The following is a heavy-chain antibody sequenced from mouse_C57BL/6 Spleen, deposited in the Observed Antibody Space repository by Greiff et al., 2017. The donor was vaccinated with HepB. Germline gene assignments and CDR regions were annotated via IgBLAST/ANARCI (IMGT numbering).Heavy chain of an antibody. CDR1: GYTFTSYW. CDR3: ARRGGDWYFDV. J-gene: IGHJ1*03. Sequence: QVQLQQPGAELVRPGSSVKLSCKASGYTFTSYWMHWVKQRPIQGLEWIGNIDPSDSETHYNQKFKDKATLTVDKSSSTAYMQLSSLTSEVSAVYYCARRGGDWYFDVWGTGTTVTVSS. V-gene: IGHV1-52*01. CDR2: IDPSDSET.